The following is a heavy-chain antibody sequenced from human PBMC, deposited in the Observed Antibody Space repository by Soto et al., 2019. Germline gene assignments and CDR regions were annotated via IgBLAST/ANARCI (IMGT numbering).Heavy chain of an antibody. CDR3: ARERYISDWYGPDY. J-gene: IGHJ4*02. CDR2: IYYSGST. CDR1: GGSISSYY. Sequence: PSETLSLTCTVSGGSISSYYWSWIRQPPGKGLEWIGYIYYSGSTNYNPSLKSRVTISVDTSKNQFSLKLSSVTAADTAVYYCARERYISDWYGPDYWGQGTLVTVSS. V-gene: IGHV4-59*01. D-gene: IGHD6-19*01.